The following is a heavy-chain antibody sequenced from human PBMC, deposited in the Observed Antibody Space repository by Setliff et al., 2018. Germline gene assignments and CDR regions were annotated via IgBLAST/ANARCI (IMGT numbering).Heavy chain of an antibody. CDR1: GKTLTELS. D-gene: IGHD3-16*01. V-gene: IGHV1-24*01. J-gene: IGHJ4*02. CDR3: ATAWGEGYFDY. Sequence: ASVKVSCKLSGKTLTELSIHWVRQAPGKGLEWMGGFDPDDGETIYAQKFQGRVTMTEDTSTDTAYMELSSLRSEDTAVYYCATAWGEGYFDYWGQGTLVTVSS. CDR2: FDPDDGET.